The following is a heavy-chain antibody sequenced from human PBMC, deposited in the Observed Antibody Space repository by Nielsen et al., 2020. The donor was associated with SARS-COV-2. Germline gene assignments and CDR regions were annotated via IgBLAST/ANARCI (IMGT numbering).Heavy chain of an antibody. J-gene: IGHJ4*02. V-gene: IGHV3-23*01. CDR2: ISGSGGSR. D-gene: IGHD3-22*01. Sequence: WIRQPPGKGLEWVSAISGSGGSRYYADSVKGRFTISRDNSKNTLYLQMNSLRAEDTAVYYCAKDQSPYYYDSSGYYSGFDYWGQGTLVTVSS. CDR3: AKDQSPYYYDSSGYYSGFDY.